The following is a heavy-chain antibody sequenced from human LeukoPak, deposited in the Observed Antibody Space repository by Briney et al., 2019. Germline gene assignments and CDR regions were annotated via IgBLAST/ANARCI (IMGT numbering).Heavy chain of an antibody. CDR3: ARSVVPAAKLDWFDP. Sequence: PSETLSLTCTVSGGSISSSSYYWGWIRQPPGKGLEWIGSIYYSGSTYYNPSLKSRVTISVDTSKNQFSLKLSSVTAADTAVYYCARSVVPAAKLDWFDPWGQGTLVTVSS. J-gene: IGHJ5*02. V-gene: IGHV4-39*01. CDR2: IYYSGST. CDR1: GGSISSSSYY. D-gene: IGHD2-2*01.